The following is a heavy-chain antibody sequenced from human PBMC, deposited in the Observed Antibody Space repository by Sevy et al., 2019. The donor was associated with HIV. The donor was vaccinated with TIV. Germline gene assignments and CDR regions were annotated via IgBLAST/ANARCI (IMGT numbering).Heavy chain of an antibody. V-gene: IGHV3-11*01. Sequence: GGSLRLSCAASGLNVNDYFMSWIRQAPGKRPEWVSYISSSGTIIYYADSVKGRFTISRDNAKNSLYLQMNSLRAEDTAIYYCARDLASGSLFSLYFDYWGQGTLVTVSS. CDR2: ISSSGTII. D-gene: IGHD3-10*01. CDR1: GLNVNDYF. CDR3: ARDLASGSLFSLYFDY. J-gene: IGHJ4*02.